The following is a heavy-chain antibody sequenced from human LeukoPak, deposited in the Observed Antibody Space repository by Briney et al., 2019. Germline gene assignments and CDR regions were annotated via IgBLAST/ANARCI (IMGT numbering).Heavy chain of an antibody. D-gene: IGHD4-17*01. V-gene: IGHV3-30-3*01. CDR2: ISYDGSNK. CDR3: ARGYGDSGFDY. J-gene: IGHJ4*02. CDR1: GFTFSSYD. Sequence: GGSLRLSCAASGFTFSSYDMHWVRQAPGKGLEGVAVISYDGSNKYYADSVKGRFTISRDNSKNTLYLQMNSLRAEDTAVYYCARGYGDSGFDYWGQGTLVTVSS.